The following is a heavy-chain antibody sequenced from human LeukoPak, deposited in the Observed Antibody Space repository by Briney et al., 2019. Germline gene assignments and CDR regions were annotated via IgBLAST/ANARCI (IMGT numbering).Heavy chain of an antibody. CDR3: AKTPSPYSSSSRGYFDY. D-gene: IGHD6-6*01. Sequence: PGGSLRLSCAASGFTFRSYNMNWVRQAPGKGLEWVSYITGGSTTIYYADSVKGRFTISRDNSRNTLHLQMNSLRAEDTAVYYCAKTPSPYSSSSRGYFDYWGQGTLVTVSS. CDR1: GFTFRSYN. J-gene: IGHJ4*02. V-gene: IGHV3-48*01. CDR2: ITGGSTTI.